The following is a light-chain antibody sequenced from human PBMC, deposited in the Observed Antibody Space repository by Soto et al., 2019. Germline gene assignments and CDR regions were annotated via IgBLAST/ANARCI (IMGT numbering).Light chain of an antibody. J-gene: IGKJ1*01. CDR2: GAS. V-gene: IGKV3-20*01. Sequence: EIVLTQSPGTLSLSPGERATLSCRASQSLNTNYLAWYQQKPGQAPRLLIYGASSRATDIPDRFSGSGSGTDFPLTISRLDPEDFAVYYCHQYDDSPRTFGQGTKGDI. CDR3: HQYDDSPRT. CDR1: QSLNTNY.